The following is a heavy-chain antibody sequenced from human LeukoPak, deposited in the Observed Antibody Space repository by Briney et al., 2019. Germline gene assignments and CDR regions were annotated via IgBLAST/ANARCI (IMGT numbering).Heavy chain of an antibody. Sequence: GGSLRLSCAAPGFTFSSYWRPWVRQAPGKGLVWVSRINSDGSSTSYADSVKGRFTISRDNAKNTLYLQMNSLRAEDTAVYYCARDTLYSSSWYPLGYYYGMDVRGQGTTVTVSS. J-gene: IGHJ6*02. D-gene: IGHD6-13*01. CDR2: INSDGSST. CDR3: ARDTLYSSSWYPLGYYYGMDV. CDR1: GFTFSSYW. V-gene: IGHV3-74*01.